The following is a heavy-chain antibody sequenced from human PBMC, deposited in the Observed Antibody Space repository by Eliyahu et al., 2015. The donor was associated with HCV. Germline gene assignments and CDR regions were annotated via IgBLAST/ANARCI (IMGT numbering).Heavy chain of an antibody. J-gene: IGHJ6*02. CDR2: IYSGGST. CDR3: ARDYSSSSGGMDV. V-gene: IGHV3-66*01. CDR1: GFTXSSNY. D-gene: IGHD6-6*01. Sequence: EVQLVESGGGLVQPGGSLRLSCAVSGFTXSSNYMSWVRQAPGKGLEWVSIIYSGGSTYYADSVKGRFTISRDNSKNTLYLQMNSLRGEDTALHYCARDYSSSSGGMDVWGQGTTVSVSS.